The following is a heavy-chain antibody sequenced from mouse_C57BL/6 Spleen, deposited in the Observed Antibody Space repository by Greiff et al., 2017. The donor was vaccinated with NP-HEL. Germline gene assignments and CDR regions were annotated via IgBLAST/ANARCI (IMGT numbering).Heavy chain of an antibody. D-gene: IGHD2-2*01. J-gene: IGHJ3*01. Sequence: QVQLQQSGPGLVQPSQSLSITCTVSGFSLTSYGVHWVRQSPGKGLEWLAVIWSGGSTDYNAAFMSGLSISKDNSKSQVFLKMNRLQAEDTAIYYCARSGSGYDSWFAYWGQGTLVTVSA. CDR2: IWSGGST. CDR1: GFSLTSYG. CDR3: ARSGSGYDSWFAY. V-gene: IGHV2-2*01.